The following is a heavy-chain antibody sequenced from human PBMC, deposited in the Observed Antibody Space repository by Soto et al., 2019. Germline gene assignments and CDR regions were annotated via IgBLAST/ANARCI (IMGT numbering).Heavy chain of an antibody. J-gene: IGHJ6*03. CDR3: AKDFDLHYYYYYMDV. CDR2: ISGSGGST. Sequence: EVQLLESGGGLVQPGGSLRLSCEASGFTFSSYAMSWVRQAPGKGLEWVSAISGSGGSTYYADSVKGRFTISRDNSKNTLYLQMNSLRAEDTAVYYCAKDFDLHYYYYYMDVWGKGTTVTVSS. V-gene: IGHV3-23*01. CDR1: GFTFSSYA.